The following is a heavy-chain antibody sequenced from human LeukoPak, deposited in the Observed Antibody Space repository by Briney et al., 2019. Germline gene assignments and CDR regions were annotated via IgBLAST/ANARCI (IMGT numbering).Heavy chain of an antibody. CDR2: IYAGGTT. J-gene: IGHJ4*02. Sequence: PGGSQRLSCTASGFSVSGNFMTWVRQAPGKGLEWISFIYAGGTTSYAGSVKGRFTLSRNNSENTIYLQLNSLRVEDTAVYYCARGRSRSSSGWYFDYWGQGTLVTVSS. V-gene: IGHV3-53*01. CDR3: ARGRSRSSSGWYFDY. D-gene: IGHD3-22*01. CDR1: GFSVSGNF.